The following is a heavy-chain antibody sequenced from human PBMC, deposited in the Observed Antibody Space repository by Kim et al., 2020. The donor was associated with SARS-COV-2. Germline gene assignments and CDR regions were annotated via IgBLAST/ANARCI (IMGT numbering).Heavy chain of an antibody. CDR2: ISSSGTYI. D-gene: IGHD2-8*02. CDR3: PRGVHPAHKWFDP. CDR1: GFTFSSYS. J-gene: IGHJ5*02. Sequence: GGSLRLSCVASGFTFSSYSMNWVRHAPGKWLDCVSSISSSGTYIYYADSLNGRFTISIDNAKTSLYLQMTSLIAEYTAVYYFPRGVHPAHKWFDP. V-gene: IGHV3-21*01.